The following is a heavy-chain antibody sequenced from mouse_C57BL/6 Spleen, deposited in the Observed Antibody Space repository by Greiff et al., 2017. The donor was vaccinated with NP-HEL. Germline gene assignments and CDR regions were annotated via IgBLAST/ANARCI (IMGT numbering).Heavy chain of an antibody. D-gene: IGHD2-3*01. CDR1: GFNIKDDY. CDR3: TTGDGYYLYYAMDY. Sequence: VQLQQSGAELVRPGASVKLSCTASGFNIKDDYMHWVKQRPEQGLEWIGWIDPENGDTEYASKFQGKATITADTSSNTAYLQLSSLTSEDTAVYYCTTGDGYYLYYAMDYWGQGSSVTVSS. CDR2: IDPENGDT. J-gene: IGHJ4*01. V-gene: IGHV14-4*01.